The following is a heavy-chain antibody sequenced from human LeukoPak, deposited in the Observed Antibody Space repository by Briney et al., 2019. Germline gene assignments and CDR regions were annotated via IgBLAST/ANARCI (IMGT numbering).Heavy chain of an antibody. V-gene: IGHV3-30*01. CDR1: GFTFSSYA. D-gene: IGHD6-13*01. CDR2: ISHDGSNK. CDR3: AGSPKYSSSWYEYFQH. J-gene: IGHJ1*01. Sequence: GGSLRLSCAASGFTFSSYAMHWVRQAPGKGLEWVAAISHDGSNKYHADSVKGRLHTYRENSTNPVYLQMNRLSAEDAAVYFCAGSPKYSSSWYEYFQHWGQGTLVTVSS.